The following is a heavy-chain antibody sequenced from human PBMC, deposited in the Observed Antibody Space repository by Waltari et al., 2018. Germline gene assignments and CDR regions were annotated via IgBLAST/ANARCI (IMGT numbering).Heavy chain of an antibody. D-gene: IGHD1-26*01. CDR2: ISYDGKNT. CDR3: AKSLETGATAFDY. V-gene: IGHV3-30*18. J-gene: IGHJ4*02. Sequence: VQLVESGGGVVHPGGSRRLSCEALVITLSRDGMHWVRQAPGKGLEWMAVISYDGKNTYYSDSVKGRFTISRDNSKNTLYLQMNSLRPEDTAVYYCAKSLETGATAFDYWGQGTLVTVSS. CDR1: VITLSRDG.